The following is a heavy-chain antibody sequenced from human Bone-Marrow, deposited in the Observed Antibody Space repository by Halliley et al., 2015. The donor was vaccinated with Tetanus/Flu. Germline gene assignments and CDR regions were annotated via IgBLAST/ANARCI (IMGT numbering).Heavy chain of an antibody. CDR1: GFTFSSYW. Sequence: SLRLSCAASGFTFSSYWMSWVRQAPGKGLEWVANIKQDGSEKYYVDSVKGRFTISRDNAKNSVFLQMNSLRAEDTAVYFSVGGAGWQPDYWGQGTLVTVSS. CDR2: IKQDGSEK. V-gene: IGHV3-7*04. CDR3: VGGAGWQPDY. J-gene: IGHJ4*02.